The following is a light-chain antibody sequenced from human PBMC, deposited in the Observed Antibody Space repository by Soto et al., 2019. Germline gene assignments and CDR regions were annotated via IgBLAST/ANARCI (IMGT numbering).Light chain of an antibody. V-gene: IGKV1-8*01. J-gene: IGKJ1*01. CDR1: QGISRY. CDR2: AAS. Sequence: IRMVQAPSSFSASTGDRVTITCRVGQGISRYFTWYQQKPGKAPKLLIYAASTLQSGVPSRFSGSGSGTDFTLTIRCLQSEDFATYYCQQYYSYPRTFGQGTKVEIK. CDR3: QQYYSYPRT.